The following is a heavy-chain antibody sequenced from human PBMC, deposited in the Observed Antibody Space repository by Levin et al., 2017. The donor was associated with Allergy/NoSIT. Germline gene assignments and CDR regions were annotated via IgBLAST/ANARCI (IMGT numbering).Heavy chain of an antibody. CDR2: IYSGGST. Sequence: GRPTRGKGLEWFSVIYSGGSTYYADSVKGRFTISRDNSKNTLYLQMNSLRAEDTAVYYCAREFYCSGGSCLDPAFDIWGQGTMVTVSS. V-gene: IGHV3-66*01. CDR3: AREFYCSGGSCLDPAFDI. J-gene: IGHJ3*02. D-gene: IGHD2-15*01.